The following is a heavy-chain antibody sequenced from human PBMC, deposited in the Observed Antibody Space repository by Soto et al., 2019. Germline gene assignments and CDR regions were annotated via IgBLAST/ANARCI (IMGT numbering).Heavy chain of an antibody. Sequence: PGGSLRLSCAASGFTFSSYAMSWVRQAPGKGLEWVSAISGSGGSTYYADSVKGRFTISRDNSKNTLYLQMNSLRAEDTVVYYCAKDDYCAPGAYSYGMDVWGQGTTVTV. D-gene: IGHD4-17*01. CDR3: AKDDYCAPGAYSYGMDV. V-gene: IGHV3-23*01. CDR2: ISGSGGST. J-gene: IGHJ6*02. CDR1: GFTFSSYA.